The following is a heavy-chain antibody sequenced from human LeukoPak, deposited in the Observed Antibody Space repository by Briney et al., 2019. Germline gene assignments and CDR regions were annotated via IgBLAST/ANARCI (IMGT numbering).Heavy chain of an antibody. V-gene: IGHV1-2*02. CDR1: GGTFSSYA. J-gene: IGHJ3*02. CDR2: INPNSGGT. Sequence: ASVKVSCKASGGTFSSYAISWVRQAPGQGLEWMGWINPNSGGTNYAQKFQGRVTMTRDTSISTAYMELSRLRSDDTAVYYCAREAVTILDDAFDIWGQGTMVTVSS. CDR3: AREAVTILDDAFDI. D-gene: IGHD4-11*01.